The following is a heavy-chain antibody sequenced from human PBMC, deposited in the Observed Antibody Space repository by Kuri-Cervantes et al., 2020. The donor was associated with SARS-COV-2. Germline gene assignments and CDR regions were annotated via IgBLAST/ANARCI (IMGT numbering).Heavy chain of an antibody. Sequence: GGSLRLSCAASGFTYSSYGMHWVRQAPGKGLEWVSSISSSSSYIYYADSVKGRFTISRDNAKNSLYLQMNSLRAEDTAVYYCARGGLGGQLVDGMDVWGQGTTVTVSS. J-gene: IGHJ6*02. CDR3: ARGGLGGQLVDGMDV. CDR1: GFTYSSYG. V-gene: IGHV3-21*01. CDR2: ISSSSSYI. D-gene: IGHD6-6*01.